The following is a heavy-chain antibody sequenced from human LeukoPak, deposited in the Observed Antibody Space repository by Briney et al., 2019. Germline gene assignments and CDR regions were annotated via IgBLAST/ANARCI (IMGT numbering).Heavy chain of an antibody. Sequence: GGSLRLSCAPSGFTFSRHGMHWVRQAPGKGLEWVAIISNDGSRKYYAHSVEGRFTISRDNSKNTLYLQMDSLRAEDAAVYYCARDRAWNYFDYWGQGTLVTVSS. D-gene: IGHD3-3*01. CDR3: ARDRAWNYFDY. J-gene: IGHJ4*02. CDR1: GFTFSRHG. CDR2: ISNDGSRK. V-gene: IGHV3-30*03.